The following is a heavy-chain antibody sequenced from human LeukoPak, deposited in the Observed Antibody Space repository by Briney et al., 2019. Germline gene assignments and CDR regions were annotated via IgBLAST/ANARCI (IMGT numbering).Heavy chain of an antibody. Sequence: KTSQTLSLTCTVSGGSISSGSYYWSWIRQPDGKGLEWIGRIYTSGSTNYNPSLKSRVTISVDTSKNQFSLRLSSVTAADTAVYYCARDVSRFLEWLSFDAFDIWGQGTMVTVSS. V-gene: IGHV4-61*02. J-gene: IGHJ3*02. D-gene: IGHD3-3*01. CDR2: IYTSGST. CDR1: GGSISSGSYY. CDR3: ARDVSRFLEWLSFDAFDI.